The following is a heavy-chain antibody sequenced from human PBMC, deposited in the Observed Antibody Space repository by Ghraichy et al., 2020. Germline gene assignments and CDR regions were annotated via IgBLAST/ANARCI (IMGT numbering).Heavy chain of an antibody. D-gene: IGHD3-10*01. CDR1: GFIFRGYW. V-gene: IGHV3-7*01. J-gene: IGHJ3*02. CDR2: IKQDGSEK. CDR3: ASHLRYFGEFLDAFDI. Sequence: GGSLRLSCAASGFIFRGYWMSWVRQAPGKGLEWLANIKQDGSEKYYVDSVKGRFTISRDNAKNSLYLQMNSLRAEDTAVYYCASHLRYFGEFLDAFDIWGQGTMVSVSS.